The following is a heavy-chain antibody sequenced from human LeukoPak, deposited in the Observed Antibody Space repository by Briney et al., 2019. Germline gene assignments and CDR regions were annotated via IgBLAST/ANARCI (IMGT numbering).Heavy chain of an antibody. CDR3: AEWLAGG. CDR1: GGTFSRYA. D-gene: IGHD6-19*01. J-gene: IGHJ4*02. Sequence: SVKVSCKTSGGTFSRYAISWVRQAPGQGLEWMGRIIPILGIANYAQKFQGRVTISADKSTITAYMELSSLRSEDTAVYYCAEWLAGGWGQGTLVTVSS. CDR2: IIPILGIA. V-gene: IGHV1-69*04.